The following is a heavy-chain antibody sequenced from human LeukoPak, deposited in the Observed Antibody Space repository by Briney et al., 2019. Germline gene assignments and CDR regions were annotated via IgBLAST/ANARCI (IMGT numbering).Heavy chain of an antibody. CDR2: IRYDGSDK. CDR1: GFTLSSYG. Sequence: GGSLRLSCAASGFTLSSYGMHWVRQAPGKGLEWVAFIRYDGSDKYYADSVKGRFTISRDNSKNTLYLQMNSLRAEDTAVYYCAKDGGSVVPASMDVWGKGTTVTVSS. J-gene: IGHJ6*03. V-gene: IGHV3-30*02. CDR3: AKDGGSVVPASMDV. D-gene: IGHD2-2*01.